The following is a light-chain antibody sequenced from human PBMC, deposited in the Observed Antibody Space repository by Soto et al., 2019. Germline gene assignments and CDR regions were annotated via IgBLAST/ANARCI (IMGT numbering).Light chain of an antibody. V-gene: IGKV3-20*01. CDR2: GSS. J-gene: IGKJ2*01. CDR3: HQYGSSPPYT. Sequence: EIVLTQSPGTLSLSPGERATLSCRASQSVSNNYIAWYQQKPGQAPRLLIFGSSDRATGIPDRFSGSGSGTDFTLTISRLEPEDFAVYYCHQYGSSPPYTFGQVTNLEI. CDR1: QSVSNNY.